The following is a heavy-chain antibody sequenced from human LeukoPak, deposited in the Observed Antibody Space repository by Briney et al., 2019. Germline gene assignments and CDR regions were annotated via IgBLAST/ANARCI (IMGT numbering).Heavy chain of an antibody. J-gene: IGHJ4*02. CDR3: ARLDSVEIAVAGFDY. Sequence: GESLKISCKGSGYSFTSYWIGWVRQMPGKGLEWMGMIYPGDSDTRYSPSFQGQVTISADKSISTAYLQWSSLKASDTAMYYCARLDSVEIAVAGFDYWGQRTLVTVSS. V-gene: IGHV5-51*01. D-gene: IGHD6-19*01. CDR2: IYPGDSDT. CDR1: GYSFTSYW.